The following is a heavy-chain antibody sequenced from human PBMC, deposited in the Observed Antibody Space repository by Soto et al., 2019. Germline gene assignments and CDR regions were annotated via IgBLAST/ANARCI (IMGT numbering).Heavy chain of an antibody. Sequence: SETLSLTCAVSGGSISSGGYSWSWIRQPPGKGLEWIGYIYHSGSTYYNPSLKSRVTISVDRSKNQFSLKLSSVTAADTAVYYCARGGYSGYDDPYYFDYWGQGTLVTVSS. CDR2: IYHSGST. CDR3: ARGGYSGYDDPYYFDY. J-gene: IGHJ4*02. V-gene: IGHV4-30-2*01. CDR1: GGSISSGGYS. D-gene: IGHD5-12*01.